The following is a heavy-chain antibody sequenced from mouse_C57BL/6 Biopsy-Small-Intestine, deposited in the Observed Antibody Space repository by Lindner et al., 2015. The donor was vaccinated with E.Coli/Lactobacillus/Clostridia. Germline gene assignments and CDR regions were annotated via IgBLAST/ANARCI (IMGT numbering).Heavy chain of an antibody. CDR3: AIRPDGYYVPNWYFGV. D-gene: IGHD2-3*01. CDR2: ILPGNGNT. J-gene: IGHJ1*03. Sequence: VQLQESGTELMNPGASVRLSCKATGYTFTGYWIGWVKQRPGHGLEWIGEILPGNGNTNYNTRFEGKATFTADTSSNTAYMQLSSLTPDDSAIYYCAIRPDGYYVPNWYFGVWGTGTTVTVSS. V-gene: IGHV1-9*01. CDR1: GYTFTGYW.